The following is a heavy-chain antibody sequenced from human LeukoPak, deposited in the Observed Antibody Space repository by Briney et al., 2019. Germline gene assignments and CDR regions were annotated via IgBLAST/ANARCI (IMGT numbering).Heavy chain of an antibody. D-gene: IGHD6-19*01. J-gene: IGHJ4*02. V-gene: IGHV3-33*01. CDR3: ARWLYSSSVWAYFDY. CDR2: IWYDGTNR. Sequence: PGGSLRLSCAVSGFTFSDYGMHWVRQAPGKGLEWVAVIWYDGTNRYYADSVEGRFTISRDNSKNTLYLQMNSLRAEDTAVYYCARWLYSSSVWAYFDYWGQGTLVTVSS. CDR1: GFTFSDYG.